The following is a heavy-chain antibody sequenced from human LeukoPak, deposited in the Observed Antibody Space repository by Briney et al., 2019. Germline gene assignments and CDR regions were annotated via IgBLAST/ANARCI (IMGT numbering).Heavy chain of an antibody. Sequence: GESLKISCKGSGYSFTSYWIGWVRQMPGKGLEWMGIIYPGDSDTRYSPSFQGQVTISADKSISTAYLQWSSLKASDTAMYYCARRDEGASNWPEDAFDIWGQGTMVTVSS. V-gene: IGHV5-51*01. J-gene: IGHJ3*02. CDR2: IYPGDSDT. D-gene: IGHD1-1*01. CDR1: GYSFTSYW. CDR3: ARRDEGASNWPEDAFDI.